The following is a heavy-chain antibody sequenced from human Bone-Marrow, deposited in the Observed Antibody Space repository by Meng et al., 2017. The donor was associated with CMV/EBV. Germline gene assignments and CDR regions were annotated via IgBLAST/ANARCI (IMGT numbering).Heavy chain of an antibody. Sequence: FIFNIFGIHWVRQAPGKGLEWLAVISDDGSDKYYADSVKGRFTISKDNSKNTVFLQMNSLRAEDTAVYYCARDGVWFGDLRPTYFDYWGQGTLVTVSS. CDR1: FIFNIFG. V-gene: IGHV3-30*03. D-gene: IGHD3-10*01. J-gene: IGHJ4*02. CDR2: ISDDGSDK. CDR3: ARDGVWFGDLRPTYFDY.